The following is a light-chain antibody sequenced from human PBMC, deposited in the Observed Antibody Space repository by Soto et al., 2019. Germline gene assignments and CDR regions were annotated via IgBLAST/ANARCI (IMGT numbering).Light chain of an antibody. V-gene: IGKV2-30*01. CDR3: MQGTHWPIT. CDR2: KVS. Sequence: DVVMTQSPLSLPVTLGQPASISWSSILILVYSDGDIYLSWFQQRPGRSPRRLIYKVSNRDSGVPARFSGSGSGTDFALKISRVEAEDVGVYYCMQGTHWPITFGQGTRLEIK. CDR1: LILVYSDGDIY. J-gene: IGKJ5*01.